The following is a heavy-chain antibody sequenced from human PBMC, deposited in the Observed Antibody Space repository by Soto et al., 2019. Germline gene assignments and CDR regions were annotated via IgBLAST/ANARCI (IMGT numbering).Heavy chain of an antibody. Sequence: ASVKLSCKASGFTFTSSAVQWVRQARGQRLEWIGWIVVGSGNTNYAQKFQERVTITRDMSTSTAYMELSSLRSEDTAVYYCAAGPSNWNYVDYWGQGTLVTVSS. CDR3: AAGPSNWNYVDY. D-gene: IGHD1-20*01. J-gene: IGHJ4*02. CDR1: GFTFTSSA. CDR2: IVVGSGNT. V-gene: IGHV1-58*01.